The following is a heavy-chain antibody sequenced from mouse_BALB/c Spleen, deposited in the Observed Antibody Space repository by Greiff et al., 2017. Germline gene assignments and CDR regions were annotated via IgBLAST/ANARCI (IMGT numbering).Heavy chain of an antibody. Sequence: QVQLQQSGAELAKPGASVKMSCKASGYTFTSHWMHWVKQRPGQGLEWIGYINPSTGYTEYNQKFKDKATLTADKSSSTAYMQLSSLTSEDSAVYYCARTLPYDFYAMGYWGQGTSVTVSS. CDR2: INPSTGYT. CDR3: ARTLPYDFYAMGY. D-gene: IGHD2-4*01. V-gene: IGHV1-7*01. J-gene: IGHJ4*01. CDR1: GYTFTSHW.